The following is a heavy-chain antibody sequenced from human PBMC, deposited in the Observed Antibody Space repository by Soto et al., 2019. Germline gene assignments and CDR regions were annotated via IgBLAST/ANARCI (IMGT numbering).Heavy chain of an antibody. Sequence: QVQLVESGGGVVQPGRSLRLSCAASGFTFSSYAMHWVRQAPGKGLEWVAVISYDGSNKYYADSVKGRFTISRDNSKNTLYLQMNSLRAEDTAVYYCARGTGYSSSWYGYWGQGTLVTVSS. J-gene: IGHJ4*02. V-gene: IGHV3-30-3*01. CDR2: ISYDGSNK. CDR3: ARGTGYSSSWYGY. D-gene: IGHD6-13*01. CDR1: GFTFSSYA.